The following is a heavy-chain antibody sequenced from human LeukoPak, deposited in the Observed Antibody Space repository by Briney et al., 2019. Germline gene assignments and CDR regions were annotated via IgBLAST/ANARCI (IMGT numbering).Heavy chain of an antibody. D-gene: IGHD3-22*01. Sequence: PSETLSLTCTVSGGSISSSSYYWGWIRQPPGKGLEWIGRIYYSGSTYYNPSLKSRVTISVATSKNQFSLKLSSVTAADTAVYYCARSAVPITMIVVVIAGFDYWGQGTLVTVSS. J-gene: IGHJ4*02. CDR1: GGSISSSSYY. CDR2: IYYSGST. V-gene: IGHV4-39*07. CDR3: ARSAVPITMIVVVIAGFDY.